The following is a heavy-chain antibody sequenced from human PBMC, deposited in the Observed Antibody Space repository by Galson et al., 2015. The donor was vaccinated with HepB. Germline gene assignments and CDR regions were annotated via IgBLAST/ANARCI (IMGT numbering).Heavy chain of an antibody. V-gene: IGHV3-23*01. J-gene: IGHJ4*02. D-gene: IGHD1-26*01. CDR2: ISSSADST. Sequence: SLRLSCAASGFTFSNYALTWVRQAPGKGQEWVSGISSSADSTYYADSVKGRFTISRDNSKSTLYLQMSSLRAEDTAIYYCAKVLMGASKVPDKWGQGTLVTVSS. CDR3: AKVLMGASKVPDK. CDR1: GFTFSNYA.